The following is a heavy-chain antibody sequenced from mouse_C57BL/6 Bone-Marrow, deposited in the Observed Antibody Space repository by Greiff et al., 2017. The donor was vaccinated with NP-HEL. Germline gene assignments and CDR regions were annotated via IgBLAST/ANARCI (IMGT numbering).Heavy chain of an antibody. D-gene: IGHD1-1*01. CDR2: IYWDDDK. J-gene: IGHJ2*01. Sequence: QVTLKVSGPGILQSSQTLSLTCSFSGFSLSTSGMGVSWIRQPSGKGLEWLAHIYWDDDKRYNPSLKSRLTISKDTSRNQVFLKITSVDTADTATYSGARREDYYGSSYYFDYWGQGTTLTVSS. CDR1: GFSLSTSGMG. CDR3: ARREDYYGSSYYFDY. V-gene: IGHV8-12*01.